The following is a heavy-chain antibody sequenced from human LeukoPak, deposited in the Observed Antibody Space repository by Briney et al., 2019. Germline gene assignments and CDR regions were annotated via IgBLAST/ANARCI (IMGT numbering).Heavy chain of an antibody. D-gene: IGHD3-10*01. J-gene: IGHJ5*02. CDR3: ARAVRDRGVILPWFDP. V-gene: IGHV4-39*07. Sequence: PSETLSLTCSVSGDSITGYYWGWLRQPPGEGMEWIGNIYYTGNTYYNSSLKSRVTISVDTSKNQFSLKLSSVIAADTAVYYCARAVRDRGVILPWFDPWGQGTLVTVSS. CDR1: GDSITGYY. CDR2: IYYTGNT.